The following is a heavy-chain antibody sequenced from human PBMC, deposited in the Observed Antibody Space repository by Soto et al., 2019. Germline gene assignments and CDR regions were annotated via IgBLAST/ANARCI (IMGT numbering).Heavy chain of an antibody. CDR1: GFTFDDHA. V-gene: IGHV3-9*01. CDR3: AEDVGHKRRTLLYSYRYGMDV. J-gene: IGHJ6*02. Sequence: EMQLVESGGELVQPGRSLRLSCAASGFTFDDHAMHWVRQAPGKGLEWVSTITWNSGSLAYADSVKGRFTISRDNANNSLFLQMNSLRTEDTALYYCAEDVGHKRRTLLYSYRYGMDVWGQGTAVTVSS. CDR2: ITWNSGSL.